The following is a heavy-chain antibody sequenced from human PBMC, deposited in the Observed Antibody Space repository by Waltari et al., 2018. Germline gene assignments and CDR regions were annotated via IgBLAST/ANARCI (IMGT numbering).Heavy chain of an antibody. V-gene: IGHV4-39*01. J-gene: IGHJ4*02. CDR2: IYYSGRP. Sequence: QLQLQESGPGLVKPSETLSLTCTVSGGSISSSSYYWGWIRQPPGKGLEWIWSIYYSGRPYFHPVLTRRVTISVDTSKIPFSLKLSAVTAADTALYYCARKLTGDPEPGYYFDYWGPGTLVTVSS. CDR3: ARKLTGDPEPGYYFDY. D-gene: IGHD7-27*01. CDR1: GGSISSSSYY.